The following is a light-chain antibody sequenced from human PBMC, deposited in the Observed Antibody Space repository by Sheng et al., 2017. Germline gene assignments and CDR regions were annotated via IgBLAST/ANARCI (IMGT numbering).Light chain of an antibody. V-gene: IGKV3-20*01. CDR1: QSVTSSY. Sequence: EIVLTQSPGTLSLSPGERATLSCRASQSVTSSYLAWYQQKPGQTPRLLIYGASRRATGIPDRFSGSGSGTDFTLTISRLEPEDFAGYYCQQYGISTLTFGGGTKVEIK. J-gene: IGKJ4*01. CDR3: QQYGISTLT. CDR2: GAS.